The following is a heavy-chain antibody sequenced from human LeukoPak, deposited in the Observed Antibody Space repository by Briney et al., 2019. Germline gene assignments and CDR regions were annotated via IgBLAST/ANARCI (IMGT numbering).Heavy chain of an antibody. D-gene: IGHD5-12*01. CDR1: GGSISSYY. V-gene: IGHV4-59*01. CDR2: IYYSGST. CDR3: ARDLYSGYDYRY. J-gene: IGHJ4*02. Sequence: SETLSLTCTVSGGSISSYYWSWIRQPPGKGLEWIGYIYYSGSTNYNPSLKSRVTISVDTSKNQFSLKLSSVTAADTAVYYCARDLYSGYDYRYWGQGTLVTVSS.